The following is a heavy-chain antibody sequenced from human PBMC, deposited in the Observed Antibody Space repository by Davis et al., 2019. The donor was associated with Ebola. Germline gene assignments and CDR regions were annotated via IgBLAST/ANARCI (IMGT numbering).Heavy chain of an antibody. Sequence: MPSETLSLTCTVSGGSISSYYWSWIRQPPGKGLEWIGYIYYSGSTNYNPSLKSRVTISVDTSKNQFSLKLSFVTAADTAVYYCARGLASGSYYNSRLYYFDYWGQGTLITVSS. CDR1: GGSISSYY. J-gene: IGHJ4*02. D-gene: IGHD3-10*01. CDR2: IYYSGST. CDR3: ARGLASGSYYNSRLYYFDY. V-gene: IGHV4-59*01.